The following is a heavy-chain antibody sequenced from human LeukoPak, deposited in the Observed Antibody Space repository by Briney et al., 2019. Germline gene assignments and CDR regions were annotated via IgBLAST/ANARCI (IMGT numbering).Heavy chain of an antibody. D-gene: IGHD3-22*01. J-gene: IGHJ4*02. CDR1: GGSFSGYY. CDR2: IYYSGST. V-gene: IGHV4-34*11. Sequence: SETLSLTCAVYGGSFSGYYWGWIRQPPGKGLEWIGSIYYSGSTYYNPSLKSRATISVDTSKNQFSLKLSSVTAADTAVYYCAREGYYYDSSGYYYGVFDYWGQGTLVTVSS. CDR3: AREGYYYDSSGYYYGVFDY.